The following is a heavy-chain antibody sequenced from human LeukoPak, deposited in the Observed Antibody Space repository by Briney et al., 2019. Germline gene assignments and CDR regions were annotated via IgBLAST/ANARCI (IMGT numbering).Heavy chain of an antibody. J-gene: IGHJ4*02. V-gene: IGHV4-39*01. CDR3: ARRYSGRYYND. D-gene: IGHD1-26*01. CDR2: IYYSGDT. Sequence: SETLSLTCTVSGDSVGCSNCYWGWVRQPPGTGLEWIGSIYYSGDTHYNPSLKSRVTISVDPSKNQFSLKLSSVTAADTAVYYCARRYSGRYYNDWGQGTLVTVSS. CDR1: GDSVGCSNCY.